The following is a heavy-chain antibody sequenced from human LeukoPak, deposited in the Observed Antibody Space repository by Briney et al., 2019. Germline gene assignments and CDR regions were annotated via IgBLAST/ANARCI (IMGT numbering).Heavy chain of an antibody. D-gene: IGHD3-10*01. Sequence: KPSETLSLTCTVSGGSISSYYWSWIRQPPGKGLEWIGYIYYSGSTNYNPSLKSRVTISVDTSKNQFSLKLSSVTAADTAVYYCAREPPGSQRMDVWGQGTTVTVSS. V-gene: IGHV4-59*01. CDR2: IYYSGST. CDR1: GGSISSYY. J-gene: IGHJ6*02. CDR3: AREPPGSQRMDV.